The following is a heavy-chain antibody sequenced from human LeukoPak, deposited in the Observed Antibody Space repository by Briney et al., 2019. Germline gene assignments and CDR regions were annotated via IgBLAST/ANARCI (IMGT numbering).Heavy chain of an antibody. J-gene: IGHJ3*02. Sequence: PGRSLRLSCAAPGFTFDDYAMHWVRQAPGKGLEWVSGISWNSGSIGYADSVKGRFTISRDNAKNSLYLQMNSLRAEDTALYYCAKDIGSSWADQGGDEAFDIWGQGTMVTVSS. CDR2: ISWNSGSI. V-gene: IGHV3-9*01. CDR1: GFTFDDYA. CDR3: AKDIGSSWADQGGDEAFDI. D-gene: IGHD6-13*01.